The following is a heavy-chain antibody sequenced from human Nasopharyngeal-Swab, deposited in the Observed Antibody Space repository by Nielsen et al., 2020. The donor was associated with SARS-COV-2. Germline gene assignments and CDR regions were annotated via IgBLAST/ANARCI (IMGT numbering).Heavy chain of an antibody. J-gene: IGHJ4*02. CDR2: IYYSGST. Sequence: SETLSLTCTVSGGSISRGDYYWRRSRQHPGKGQEWIGYIYYSGSTYYNPSLKRRVTISVDTSKNQFSLKLSSVTAADTAVYYCARGSTYYYDSPLSEIDYWGQGTLVTVSS. D-gene: IGHD3-22*01. CDR1: GGSISRGDYY. V-gene: IGHV4-30-4*01. CDR3: ARGSTYYYDSPLSEIDY.